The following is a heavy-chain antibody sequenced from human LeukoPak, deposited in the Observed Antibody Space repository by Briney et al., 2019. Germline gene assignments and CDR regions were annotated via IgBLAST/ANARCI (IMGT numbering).Heavy chain of an antibody. CDR1: GYTFTSYY. CDR3: AREEGDYYGMDV. V-gene: IGHV1-46*01. J-gene: IGHJ6*02. Sequence: ASVKVSCKASGYTFTSYYMHWVRQAPGQGLEWMGIINPSGGSTSYAQKFQGRVTMTRDTSTSTVYMELSSLRPEDTAVYYCAREEGDYYGMDVWGQGTTVTVSS. CDR2: INPSGGST.